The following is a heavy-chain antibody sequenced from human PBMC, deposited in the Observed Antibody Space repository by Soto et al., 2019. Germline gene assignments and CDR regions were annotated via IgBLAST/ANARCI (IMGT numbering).Heavy chain of an antibody. D-gene: IGHD4-17*01. V-gene: IGHV3-23*01. CDR3: AKRVYGDYVWFDY. Sequence: EVQLLESGGGLVQPGGSLRLSCAASGFSFSDYAMSWVRQAPGKGLEWVSIISGDAGSTKYADSVKGRFTISRVNSKNTVYLQMNSLRAEDTAVYYCAKRVYGDYVWFDYCGQGTLVTVSS. J-gene: IGHJ4*02. CDR1: GFSFSDYA. CDR2: ISGDAGST.